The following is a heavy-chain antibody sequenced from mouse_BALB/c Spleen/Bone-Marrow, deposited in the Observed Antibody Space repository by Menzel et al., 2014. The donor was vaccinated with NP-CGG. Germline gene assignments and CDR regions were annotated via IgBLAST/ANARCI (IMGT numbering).Heavy chain of an antibody. CDR1: GYTFTDYA. J-gene: IGHJ2*01. CDR3: ARDLDY. Sequence: VQLQQSGAELVRPGVSGKISCKGSGYTFTDYAVHWVKQSHAKSLEWIGVISTYYGDATYNQKFKGKATMTVDKSSSTAYMELARLTSEDSAIYYCARDLDYWGQGTTLTISS. CDR2: ISTYYGDA. V-gene: IGHV1S137*01.